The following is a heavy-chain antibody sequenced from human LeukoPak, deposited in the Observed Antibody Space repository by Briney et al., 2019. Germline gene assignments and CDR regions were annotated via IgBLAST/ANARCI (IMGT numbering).Heavy chain of an antibody. D-gene: IGHD1-26*01. CDR2: INSDGSST. J-gene: IGHJ4*02. V-gene: IGHV3-74*01. Sequence: GGSLRLSCAASGFTFSSYWMHWVRQAPGKGLVWVSRINSDGSSTSYADSVNGRFTISRDNAKNTLYLQMNSLRAEDTAVYYCATGPESGSYLNYWGQGTLVTVSS. CDR3: ATGPESGSYLNY. CDR1: GFTFSSYW.